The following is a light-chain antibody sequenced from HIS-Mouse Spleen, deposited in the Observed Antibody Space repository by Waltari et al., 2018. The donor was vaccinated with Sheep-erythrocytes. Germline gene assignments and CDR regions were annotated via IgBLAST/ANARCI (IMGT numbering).Light chain of an antibody. Sequence: QSALTHPPSASGSPVQSVTISCTGTTSDVGGYNYVSWYQKHPGKAPQLMIYEVSKRPSGVPDRFSGSKSGNTASLTVSGLQAEDEADYYCSSYAGSSTLVFGGGTKLTVL. V-gene: IGLV2-8*01. J-gene: IGLJ2*01. CDR2: EVS. CDR1: TSDVGGYNY. CDR3: SSYAGSSTLV.